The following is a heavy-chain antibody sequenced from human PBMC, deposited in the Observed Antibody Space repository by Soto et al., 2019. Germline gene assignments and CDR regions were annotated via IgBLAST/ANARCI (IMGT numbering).Heavy chain of an antibody. D-gene: IGHD6-13*01. CDR1: GFTFSSYW. CDR3: AREQLQVVIPDY. V-gene: IGHV3-7*01. Sequence: EVQLVESGGGLVQLGGSLRLSCAASGFTFSSYWMNWVRKAPGKGLEWVANIKQDGSEKYYVDSVKGRFTISRDNTKNSLYLQMNSLRAEDTAVYYCAREQLQVVIPDYWGQGTLVTVSS. CDR2: IKQDGSEK. J-gene: IGHJ4*02.